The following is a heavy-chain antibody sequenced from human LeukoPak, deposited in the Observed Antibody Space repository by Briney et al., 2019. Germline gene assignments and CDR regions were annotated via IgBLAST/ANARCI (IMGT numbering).Heavy chain of an antibody. V-gene: IGHV4-61*02. D-gene: IGHD6-19*01. J-gene: IGHJ5*02. CDR2: IYSSGST. CDR1: GGSISSDMYY. CDR3: AKGAGPPWFDP. Sequence: PSETLSLTCNVSGGSISSDMYYWNWIRQPAGKGLEWIGRIYSSGSTNYNPSLKGRVTISVDTSKNQFSLRLSSVTAADTAVYYCAKGAGPPWFDPWGQGTLVTVSS.